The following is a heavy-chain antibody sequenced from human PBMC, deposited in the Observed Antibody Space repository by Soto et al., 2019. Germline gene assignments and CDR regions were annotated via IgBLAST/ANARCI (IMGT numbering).Heavy chain of an antibody. J-gene: IGHJ3*02. CDR3: AVGSRELSLFGAFDI. CDR2: INPNSGGT. V-gene: IGHV1-2*04. D-gene: IGHD3-16*02. CDR1: GYTFTGYY. Sequence: QVQLVQSGAEGKKPGASVKVSCKASGYTFTGYYMHWVRQAPGQGLEWMGWINPNSGGTNYAQKFQGWVTMTRDTSISTAYMELSRLRSDDTAVYYCAVGSRELSLFGAFDIWGQGTMVTVSS.